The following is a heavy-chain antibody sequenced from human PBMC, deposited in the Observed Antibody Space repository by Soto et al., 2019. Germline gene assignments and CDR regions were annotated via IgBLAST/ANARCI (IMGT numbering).Heavy chain of an antibody. D-gene: IGHD3-3*01. Sequence: SCAASGFTFSSYAMSWVLQAPGKGLEWVSAISGSGGSTYYADSVKGRFTISRDNSKNTLYLQMNSLRAEDTAVYYCAKDLFPYYDFWSGYRERSYYYYGMDVWGQGTTVTVSS. CDR2: ISGSGGST. CDR3: AKDLFPYYDFWSGYRERSYYYYGMDV. CDR1: GFTFSSYA. J-gene: IGHJ6*02. V-gene: IGHV3-23*01.